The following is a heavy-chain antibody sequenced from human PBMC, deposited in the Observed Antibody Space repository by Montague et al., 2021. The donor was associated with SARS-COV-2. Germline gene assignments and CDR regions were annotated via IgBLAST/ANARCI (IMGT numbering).Heavy chain of an antibody. CDR3: ARHLITIFVGRMFDY. V-gene: IGHV4-39*01. J-gene: IGHJ4*02. Sequence: SETLSLTCTVSGGSIRSSIYYWGWIRQPPGKGLEWIVRIYYSGSTYYNPSLKSRVTISVDTYKYQFSLKLSSVTAADTAVYYCARHLITIFVGRMFDYWGQGTLVTVSS. D-gene: IGHD3-9*01. CDR1: GGSIRSSIYY. CDR2: IYYSGST.